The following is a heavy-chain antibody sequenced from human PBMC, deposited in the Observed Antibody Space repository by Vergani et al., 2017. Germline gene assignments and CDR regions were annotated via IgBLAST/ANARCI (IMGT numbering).Heavy chain of an antibody. CDR3: ARDFDYYYYYMDV. CDR2: ISSSSSYI. Sequence: EVQLVESGGGLVQPGGSLRLSCAASGFTFSDHFMDWVRQAPGKGLEWVSSISSSSSYIYYADSVKGRFTISRDNAKNSLYLQMNSLRAEDTAVYYCARDFDYYYYYMDVWGKGTTVTVSS. CDR1: GFTFSDHF. J-gene: IGHJ6*03. V-gene: IGHV3-21*01.